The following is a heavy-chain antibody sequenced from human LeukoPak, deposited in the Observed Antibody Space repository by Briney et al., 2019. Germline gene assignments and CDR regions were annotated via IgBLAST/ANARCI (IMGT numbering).Heavy chain of an antibody. Sequence: GGSLRLSCSASGFTFIKHYMSWVRQAPGKGLECVAKIKPDGSEKYYMDSVEGRFTISRDNSKNALYLQLNSLRAGDTAVYYCARETWWRFDYWGQGSPVTVSS. J-gene: IGHJ4*02. V-gene: IGHV3-7*01. CDR2: IKPDGSEK. CDR3: ARETWWRFDY. CDR1: GFTFIKHY. D-gene: IGHD2-15*01.